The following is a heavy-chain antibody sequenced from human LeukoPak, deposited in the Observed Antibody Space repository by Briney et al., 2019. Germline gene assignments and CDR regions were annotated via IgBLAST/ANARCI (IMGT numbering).Heavy chain of an antibody. V-gene: IGHV3-15*01. J-gene: IGHJ4*02. D-gene: IGHD1-26*01. CDR3: TTDGVGVEGATYDN. CDR1: GFTFSSYV. Sequence: GGSLRLSCAASGFTFSSYVMNWVRQAPGKGLEWGGRIKAKAHGGTIEYAAPVKGRFTISRDDSKNTLYLQMNSLKTEDTAVYYCTTDGVGVEGATYDNWGQGTLVSVSS. CDR2: IKAKAHGGTI.